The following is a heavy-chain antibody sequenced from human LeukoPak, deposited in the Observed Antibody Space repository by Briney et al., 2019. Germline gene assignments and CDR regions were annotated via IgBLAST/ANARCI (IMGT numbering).Heavy chain of an antibody. CDR3: ASLLYNYDSSGYYYGEAPSYFDY. D-gene: IGHD3-22*01. J-gene: IGHJ4*02. V-gene: IGHV4-38-2*02. CDR1: GYSISSGYY. Sequence: PSETLSLTCTVSGYSISSGYYWGWIRQPPGKGLEWIGSIYHSGSTYYNPSLKSRVTISVDTSKNQFSLKLSSVTAADTAVYYCASLLYNYDSSGYYYGEAPSYFDYWGQGTLVTVSS. CDR2: IYHSGST.